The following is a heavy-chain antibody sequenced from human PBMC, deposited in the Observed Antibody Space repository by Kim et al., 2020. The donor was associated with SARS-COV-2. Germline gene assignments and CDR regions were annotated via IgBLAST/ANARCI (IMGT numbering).Heavy chain of an antibody. V-gene: IGHV3-33*06. CDR3: AKAQDILAYYYGMDV. J-gene: IGHJ6*02. Sequence: SVKGRFSISRNNSKNTLYLQMNSQRAEDTAVYYCAKAQDILAYYYGMDVWGQGTTVTVSS. D-gene: IGHD3-9*01.